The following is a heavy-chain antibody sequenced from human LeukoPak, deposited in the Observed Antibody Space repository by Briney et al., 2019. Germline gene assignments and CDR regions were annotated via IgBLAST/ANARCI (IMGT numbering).Heavy chain of an antibody. D-gene: IGHD3-16*01. V-gene: IGHV3-66*01. CDR2: IYSGGST. Sequence: PGGSLRLSCAASGSTVSSNYMSWVRQAPGKGLEWVSVIYSGGSTYYADSVKGRFTISRDNSKNTLYLQMNGLRAEDTAVYYCARDGPNYDHVWGSFDYWGQGTLVTVSS. CDR3: ARDGPNYDHVWGSFDY. CDR1: GSTVSSNY. J-gene: IGHJ4*02.